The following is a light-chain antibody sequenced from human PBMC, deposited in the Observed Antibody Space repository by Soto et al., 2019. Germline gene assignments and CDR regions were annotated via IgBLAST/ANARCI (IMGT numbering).Light chain of an antibody. CDR3: EQTYSTPVT. J-gene: IGKJ5*01. CDR2: AAS. Sequence: DIQMTQSPSSLSASVGXRVTVTCRTSQNIYNXLNWYQQKPGKAPKLLIYAASSVQSGVPLRFSGTGSATDFTLTISSLQPEDFATYYCEQTYSTPVTFGQGTRLEVK. CDR1: QNIYNX. V-gene: IGKV1-39*01.